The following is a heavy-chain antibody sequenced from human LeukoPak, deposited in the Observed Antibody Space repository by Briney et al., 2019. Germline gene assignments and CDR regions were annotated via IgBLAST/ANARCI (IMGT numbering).Heavy chain of an antibody. CDR1: GYSINSGYY. CDR3: ARGAPGLPVARHFDY. V-gene: IGHV4-61*01. Sequence: PSETLSLTCTVSGYSINSGYYWSWIRQPPGKGLEWIGYIYYSGSTNYNPSLKSRVTISVDTSKNQFSLKLSSVTAADTAVYYCARGAPGLPVARHFDYWGQGTLVTVSS. CDR2: IYYSGST. D-gene: IGHD3-9*01. J-gene: IGHJ4*02.